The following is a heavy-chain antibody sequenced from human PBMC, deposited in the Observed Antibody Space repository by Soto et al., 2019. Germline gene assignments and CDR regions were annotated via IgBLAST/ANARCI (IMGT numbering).Heavy chain of an antibody. CDR2: IYYSGST. D-gene: IGHD2-8*01. Sequence: SETLSLTCTVSGGCISSSSYYWGWIRQPPGKGLEWIGSIYYSGSTYYNPSLKSRVTISVDTSKNQFSLKLSSVTAADTAVYSCARHSFLLFCPHPVCSIDSCGPGTLVTVSS. CDR1: GGCISSSSYY. V-gene: IGHV4-39*01. J-gene: IGHJ4*02. CDR3: ARHSFLLFCPHPVCSIDS.